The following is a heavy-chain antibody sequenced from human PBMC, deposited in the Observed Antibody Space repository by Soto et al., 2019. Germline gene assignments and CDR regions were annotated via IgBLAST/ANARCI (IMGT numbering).Heavy chain of an antibody. V-gene: IGHV4-31*03. CDR3: ARDGNSTANWIDP. Sequence: NPSETLSLTCTVSGDAIYIGGYYWTWIRQHPGKGLEWIGYIYHTGKTYYNPSLESRVTMSVDTSKNQFSLKLASVTAADTAVYYCARDGNSTANWIDPWGQGTLVTVSS. CDR2: IYHTGKT. D-gene: IGHD2-2*01. J-gene: IGHJ5*02. CDR1: GDAIYIGGYY.